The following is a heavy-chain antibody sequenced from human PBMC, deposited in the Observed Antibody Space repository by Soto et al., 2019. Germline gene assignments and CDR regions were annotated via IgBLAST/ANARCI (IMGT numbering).Heavy chain of an antibody. D-gene: IGHD3-22*01. CDR1: GYTLTELS. J-gene: IGHJ5*02. V-gene: IGHV1-24*01. Sequence: ASVKVSCKVSGYTLTELSMHWVRQAPGKGLEWMGGFDPEDGETIYAQKFQGRVTMTEDTSTDTAYMELGSLRSEDTAVYYCATKRDYYDSSGYPNWFDPWGQGTMVTVSS. CDR3: ATKRDYYDSSGYPNWFDP. CDR2: FDPEDGET.